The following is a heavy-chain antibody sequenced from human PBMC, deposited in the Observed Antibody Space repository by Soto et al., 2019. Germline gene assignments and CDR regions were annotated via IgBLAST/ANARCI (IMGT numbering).Heavy chain of an antibody. Sequence: PSETLSLTCAVYGGSFSGYYWSWIRQSPGKGLEWIGEINHSGSTNYNPSLKSRVTISVDTSKNQFSLKLSSVTAADTAVYYCARGAYSYGYCYFDYWGQGTLVTVSS. CDR2: INHSGST. J-gene: IGHJ4*02. CDR1: GGSFSGYY. CDR3: ARGAYSYGYCYFDY. D-gene: IGHD5-18*01. V-gene: IGHV4-34*01.